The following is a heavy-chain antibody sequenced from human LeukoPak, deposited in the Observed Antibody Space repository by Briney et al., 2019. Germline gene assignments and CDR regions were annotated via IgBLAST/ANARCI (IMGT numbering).Heavy chain of an antibody. CDR1: GYTFTSYY. CDR3: ARDGYNPNPFDY. Sequence: ASVKVSCKASGYTFTSYYMHWVRQAPGQGLEWMGIINPSGGSTSYAQKFQGRVTMTRDTSTSTVYMELSSLRSEDTAVYYYARDGYNPNPFDYWGQGTLVTVSS. J-gene: IGHJ4*02. D-gene: IGHD5-24*01. V-gene: IGHV1-46*01. CDR2: INPSGGST.